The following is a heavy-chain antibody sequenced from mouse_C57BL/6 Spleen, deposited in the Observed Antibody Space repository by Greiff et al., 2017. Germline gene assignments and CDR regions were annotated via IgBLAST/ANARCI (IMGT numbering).Heavy chain of an antibody. CDR3: ARTIYECDGGAWFAY. D-gene: IGHD2-4*01. J-gene: IGHJ3*01. CDR1: GFTFSRYA. Sequence: EVKVVESGGGLVKPGGSLKLSCAASGFTFSRYAMSWVRQTPDKRLEWVATISDGGSYTYYPDNVKGRFTISRDNAKNNLYLQMSHLKSEDTAMYYGARTIYECDGGAWFAYWGQGTLVTVSA. CDR2: ISDGGSYT. V-gene: IGHV5-4*03.